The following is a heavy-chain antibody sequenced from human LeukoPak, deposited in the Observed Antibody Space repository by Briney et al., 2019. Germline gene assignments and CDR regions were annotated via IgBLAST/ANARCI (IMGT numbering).Heavy chain of an antibody. V-gene: IGHV3-7*01. CDR3: ARGGGHYYYMDV. J-gene: IGHJ6*03. CDR2: IKQDGTEK. CDR1: GFAFSRCW. Sequence: GGSLRLSCAASGFAFSRCWMSWVRQAPGKGLEWVANIKQDGTEKYHVDSVKGRFIISRDNAKNSLYLQMNSLRAEDTAVYYCARGGGHYYYMDVWGKGTTVTVSS.